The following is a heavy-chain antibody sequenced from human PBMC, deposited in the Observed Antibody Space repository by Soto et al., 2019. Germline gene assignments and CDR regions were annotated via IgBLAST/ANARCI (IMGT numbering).Heavy chain of an antibody. Sequence: VQLLESGGGLVQPGGSLRLSCAASGFTFSSYAMSWVRQAPGKGLEWVSAISGSGGSTYYADSVKGRFTISRDNSKNTLYLQMNSLRAEDTAVYYCAKGGSVTIFGVVIADYWGQGTLVTVSS. CDR1: GFTFSSYA. D-gene: IGHD3-3*01. CDR2: ISGSGGST. CDR3: AKGGSVTIFGVVIADY. J-gene: IGHJ4*02. V-gene: IGHV3-23*01.